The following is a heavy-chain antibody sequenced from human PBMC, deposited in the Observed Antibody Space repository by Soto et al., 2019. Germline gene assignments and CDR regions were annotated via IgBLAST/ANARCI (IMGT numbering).Heavy chain of an antibody. J-gene: IGHJ4*02. Sequence: EVQLVESGGGLVQPGGSLRLSCVASGITFSTDSMNWVRHAPGKGLEWVAHISTSGATRYYADSVKGRFTISTANVKTSLSLRMDSLRNAAAAVYYCARFFGSGFDYWGQGTLVTVSS. D-gene: IGHD6-19*01. CDR1: GITFSTDS. CDR2: ISTSGATR. CDR3: ARFFGSGFDY. V-gene: IGHV3-48*02.